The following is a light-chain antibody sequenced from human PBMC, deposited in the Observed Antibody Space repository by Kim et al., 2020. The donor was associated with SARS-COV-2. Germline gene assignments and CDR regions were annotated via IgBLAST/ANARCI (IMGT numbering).Light chain of an antibody. CDR3: QQHDNLPMT. Sequence: ASVGDRVTSTCQASQDIKSFINWYQQTPGKAPKLLIYDASNLETGVPSRFSGSGSGTDFIFTISSLQPEDIATYYCQQHDNLPMTFGQGTRLEIK. CDR2: DAS. V-gene: IGKV1-33*01. CDR1: QDIKSF. J-gene: IGKJ5*01.